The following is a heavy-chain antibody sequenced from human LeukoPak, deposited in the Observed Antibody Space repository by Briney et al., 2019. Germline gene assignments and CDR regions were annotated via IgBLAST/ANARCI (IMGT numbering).Heavy chain of an antibody. CDR1: GGSFSGYY. CDR2: INHSGST. J-gene: IGHJ6*02. V-gene: IGHV4-34*01. CDR3: ARGPSNYYYGMDV. Sequence: PSETLSLTCAVYGGSFSGYYWSWIRQPPGKGLEWIGEINHSGSTNYNPSLKSRVTISVDTSKNQFSLKLSSVTAADTAVYYCARGPSNYYYGMDVWGQGTTVTVSS.